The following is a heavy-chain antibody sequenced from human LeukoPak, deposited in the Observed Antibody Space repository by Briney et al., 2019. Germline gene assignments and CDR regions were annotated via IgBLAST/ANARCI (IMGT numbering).Heavy chain of an antibody. Sequence: PGGSLRLSCAASGFTFSSYSMNWVRQAPGKGLEWVSSISSSSSYIYYADSVEGRFTISRDNAKNSLYLQMNSLRAEDTAVYYCARGATVTHNDYWGQGTLVTVSS. V-gene: IGHV3-21*01. J-gene: IGHJ4*02. CDR2: ISSSSSYI. D-gene: IGHD4-17*01. CDR1: GFTFSSYS. CDR3: ARGATVTHNDY.